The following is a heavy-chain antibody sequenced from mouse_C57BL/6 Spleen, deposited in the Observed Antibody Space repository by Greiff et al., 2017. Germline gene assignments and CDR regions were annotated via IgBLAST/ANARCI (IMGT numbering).Heavy chain of an antibody. D-gene: IGHD1-1*01. CDR3: ARGGFSLNTTVVPYAREY. CDR1: GYTFTDYY. Sequence: EVQLQQSGPVLVKPGASVKMSCKASGYTFTDYYMNWVKQSPGKGLEWIGDINPYNGGTSYNQKFKGKATLTVDTSSSTAYMELNSLTSEDSAVYYCARGGFSLNTTVVPYAREYGGQGTSVTVAS. V-gene: IGHV1-19*01. CDR2: INPYNGGT. J-gene: IGHJ4*01.